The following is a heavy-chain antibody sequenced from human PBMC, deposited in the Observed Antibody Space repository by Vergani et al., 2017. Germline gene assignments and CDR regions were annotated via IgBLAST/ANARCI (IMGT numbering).Heavy chain of an antibody. CDR2: IYHSGST. Sequence: QLQLQESGSGLVKPSQTLSLTCAVSGGSISRGGYSWSWIRQPPGKGLEWIGYIYHSGSTYYNPSLKSRVTISVDRSKNQFSLKLSSVTAADTAVYYCASGYCSSTSCYFDYWGQGTLVTVSS. CDR3: ASGYCSSTSCYFDY. D-gene: IGHD2-2*03. J-gene: IGHJ4*02. V-gene: IGHV4-30-2*01. CDR1: GGSISRGGYS.